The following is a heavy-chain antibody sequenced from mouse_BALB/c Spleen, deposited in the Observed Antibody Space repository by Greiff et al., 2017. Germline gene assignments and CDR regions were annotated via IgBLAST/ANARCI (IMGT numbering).Heavy chain of an antibody. CDR3: ARSAPYYGSSWGYFDV. CDR2: IHYSGST. J-gene: IGHJ1*01. CDR1: GYSITSGYS. V-gene: IGHV3-1*02. D-gene: IGHD1-1*01. Sequence: VQLQQSGPDLVKPSQSLSLTCTVTGYSITSGYSWHWIRQFPGNKLEWMGYIHYSGSTNYNPSLKSRISITRDTSKNQFFLQLNSVTTEDTATYYCARSAPYYGSSWGYFDVWGAGTTVTVSS.